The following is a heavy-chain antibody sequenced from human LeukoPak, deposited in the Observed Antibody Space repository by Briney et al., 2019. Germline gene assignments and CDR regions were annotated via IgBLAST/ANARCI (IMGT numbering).Heavy chain of an antibody. Sequence: GGSLRLSSAASGFTFRNYAMTWVRQAPGKGLEWVSAISDDGSDPKNAVTVKGRFTISRDNSKNKLYLQMNSLRAEDTAIYFCAKDWSCASWGQGTLVTVSS. CDR2: ISDDGSDP. CDR3: AKDWSCAS. V-gene: IGHV3-23*01. CDR1: GFTFRNYA. D-gene: IGHD3-16*01. J-gene: IGHJ4*02.